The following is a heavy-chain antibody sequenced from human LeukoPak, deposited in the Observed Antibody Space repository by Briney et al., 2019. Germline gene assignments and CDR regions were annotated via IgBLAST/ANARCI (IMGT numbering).Heavy chain of an antibody. V-gene: IGHV7-4-1*02. Sequence: ASVKVSCKASGYTFTSYAMHWVRQAPGQGLEWMGWINTNTGNPTYAQGFTGRFVFSLDTSVSTAYLQISSLKAEDTAVYYCARASLAYYDFWSGYYPYYYGMDVWGQGTTVTVSS. J-gene: IGHJ6*02. CDR1: GYTFTSYA. D-gene: IGHD3-3*01. CDR2: INTNTGNP. CDR3: ARASLAYYDFWSGYYPYYYGMDV.